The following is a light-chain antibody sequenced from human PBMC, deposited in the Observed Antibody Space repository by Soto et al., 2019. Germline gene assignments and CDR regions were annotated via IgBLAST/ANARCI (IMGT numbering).Light chain of an antibody. Sequence: EIVLTQSPGTVYLSPGERATLSCRASRSVSIDLAWYQQKPGQAPRLLIYGASTRATDIPPSFTGSGSGTEFTLTISSLQSEDIAAYYCQQYNKWPQTFGQGTKVDIK. CDR3: QQYNKWPQT. CDR1: RSVSID. J-gene: IGKJ1*01. CDR2: GAS. V-gene: IGKV3-15*01.